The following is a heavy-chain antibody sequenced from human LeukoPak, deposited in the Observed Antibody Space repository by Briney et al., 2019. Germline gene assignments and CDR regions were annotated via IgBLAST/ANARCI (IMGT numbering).Heavy chain of an antibody. Sequence: RGSLRLSCAASGFAFSDYYMTWIRQAPGKGLEWVSSISSSSSYRYYADSVKGRFTISRDNTKNSLYLQMNSLRAEDTAVYYCASGITMVRGPTHFDYWGQGTLVTVSS. D-gene: IGHD3-10*01. V-gene: IGHV3-11*06. J-gene: IGHJ4*02. CDR1: GFAFSDYY. CDR3: ASGITMVRGPTHFDY. CDR2: ISSSSSYR.